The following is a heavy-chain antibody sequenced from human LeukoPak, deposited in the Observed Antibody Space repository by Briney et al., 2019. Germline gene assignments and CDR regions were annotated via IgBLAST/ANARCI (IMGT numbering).Heavy chain of an antibody. V-gene: IGHV4-34*01. J-gene: IGHJ4*02. CDR3: ARDSIAAAGNH. CDR2: INHSGST. Sequence: KPSETLSLTCAVYGGSFTGHYWSWIRQPPGKGLEWIGEINHSGSTYYNPSLKSRVTISVDTSKNQFSLKPSSVTAADTAVYYCARDSIAAAGNHWGQGTLVTVSS. CDR1: GGSFTGHY. D-gene: IGHD6-13*01.